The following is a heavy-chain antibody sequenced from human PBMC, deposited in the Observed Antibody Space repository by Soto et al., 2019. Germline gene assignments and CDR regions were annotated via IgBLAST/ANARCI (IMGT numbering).Heavy chain of an antibody. Sequence: QVQLQQWGAGLLKPSETLSLTCAVYGGSFSGYYWNWIRQPPGKGLEWIGEINHSGITNYNPSLKSRVTISVDTSKNQFSLKLSSVTAADTAVYYCASGVWGVDTDIVTTDYWGQGTLVTVSS. CDR1: GGSFSGYY. J-gene: IGHJ4*02. CDR3: ASGVWGVDTDIVTTDY. CDR2: INHSGIT. D-gene: IGHD5-12*01. V-gene: IGHV4-34*01.